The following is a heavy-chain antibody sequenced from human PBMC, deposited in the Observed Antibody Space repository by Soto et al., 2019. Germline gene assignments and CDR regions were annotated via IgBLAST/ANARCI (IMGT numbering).Heavy chain of an antibody. CDR3: AREECSGGSCEGAFDI. CDR1: GGTFSSYA. J-gene: IGHJ3*02. D-gene: IGHD2-15*01. CDR2: IIPIFGTA. Sequence: SVKVSCKASGGTFSSYAISWVRQAPGQGLEWMGGIIPIFGTANYAQKFQGRVTITADESTSTAYMELSSLRSEDTAVYYCAREECSGGSCEGAFDIWGQGTMVPVAS. V-gene: IGHV1-69*13.